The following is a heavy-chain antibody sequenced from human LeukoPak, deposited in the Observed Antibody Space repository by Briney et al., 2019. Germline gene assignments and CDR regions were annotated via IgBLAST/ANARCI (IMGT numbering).Heavy chain of an antibody. D-gene: IGHD2-8*01. V-gene: IGHV4-59*01. Sequence: PSETLSLTCTVSGDSLNTYYWTWIRQTPGKELEWIGFVASSGTSNYNPSLKSRVSISIDTSKNQFSLALTSVTPADTAVYYCARVVRGVLSSNWFRHWGQGSLVSVSS. CDR1: GDSLNTYY. J-gene: IGHJ5*02. CDR3: ARVVRGVLSSNWFRH. CDR2: VASSGTS.